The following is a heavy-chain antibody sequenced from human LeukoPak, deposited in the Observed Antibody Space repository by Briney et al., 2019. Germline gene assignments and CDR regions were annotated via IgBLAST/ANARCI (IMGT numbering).Heavy chain of an antibody. CDR1: GFTFSSYA. CDR2: ISYDGSNK. J-gene: IGHJ6*04. Sequence: PGGSLRLSCAASGFTFSSYAMHWVRQAPGKGLEWVAVISYDGSNKYYADSVKGRFTISRDNSKNTLYLQMNSLRAEDTAVYYCARGSVDVWGKGTTVTVSS. CDR3: ARGSVDV. V-gene: IGHV3-30*04.